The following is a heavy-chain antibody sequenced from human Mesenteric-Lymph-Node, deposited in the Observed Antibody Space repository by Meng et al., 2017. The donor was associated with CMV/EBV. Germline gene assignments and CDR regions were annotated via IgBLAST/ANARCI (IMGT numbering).Heavy chain of an antibody. CDR2: IHYTGNT. V-gene: IGHV4-59*12. J-gene: IGHJ4*02. CDR3: AREAGYSSGWLNPYFDC. CDR1: GGSTSAYY. Sequence: SETLSLTCTVSGGSTSAYYWSWVRQAPGKDLEWIGSIHYTGNTNYNPSLKSRVTISVDTSKNQFSLNLNSVTAADTAVYYCAREAGYSSGWLNPYFDCWGQGTLVTVSS. D-gene: IGHD6-19*01.